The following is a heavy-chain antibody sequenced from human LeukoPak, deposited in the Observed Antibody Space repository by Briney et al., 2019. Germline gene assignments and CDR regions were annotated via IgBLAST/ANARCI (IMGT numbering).Heavy chain of an antibody. CDR2: IYYSGST. J-gene: IGHJ6*02. CDR3: ARVSFFDDYGMDV. D-gene: IGHD3-3*01. Sequence: SETLSLTCTVSGGSISSSSYYWGWIRQPPGKGLEWIGSIYYSGSTYYNPSLKSRVTISVDTSKNQFSLKLSSVTAADTAVYYCARVSFFDDYGMDVWGQGTTVTVSS. CDR1: GGSISSSSYY. V-gene: IGHV4-39*01.